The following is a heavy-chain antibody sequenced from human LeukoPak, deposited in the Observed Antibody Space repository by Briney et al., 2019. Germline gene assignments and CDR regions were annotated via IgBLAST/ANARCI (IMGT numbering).Heavy chain of an antibody. CDR1: GFTFSSYA. D-gene: IGHD2/OR15-2a*01. V-gene: IGHV3-23*01. CDR3: AKDSAKKYDDY. CDR2: ISGSDGST. Sequence: GGSMRLSCAASGFTFSSYAMSWVRQAPGKGLEWVSGISGSDGSTNYADSVKGRFTISRENSKNTLYLQMNSLRAEDTAVYYCAKDSAKKYDDYWGQGTPVTVSS. J-gene: IGHJ4*02.